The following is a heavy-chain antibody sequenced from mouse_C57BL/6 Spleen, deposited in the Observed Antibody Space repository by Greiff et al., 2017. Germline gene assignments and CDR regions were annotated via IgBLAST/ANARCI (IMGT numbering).Heavy chain of an antibody. CDR1: GFTFSSYA. Sequence: EVKLMESGGGLVKPGGSLKLSCAASGFTFSSYAMSWVRQTPEKRLEWVATISDGGSYTYYPDNVKGRFTISRDNAKNNLYLQMSHLKSEDTAMYYCARASSGYGDYFDYWGQGTTLTVSS. CDR3: ARASSGYGDYFDY. J-gene: IGHJ2*01. V-gene: IGHV5-4*03. D-gene: IGHD3-2*02. CDR2: ISDGGSYT.